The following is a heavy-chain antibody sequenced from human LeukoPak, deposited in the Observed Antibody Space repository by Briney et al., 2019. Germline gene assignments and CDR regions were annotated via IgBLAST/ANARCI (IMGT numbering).Heavy chain of an antibody. V-gene: IGHV4-30-4*08. CDR3: ARAGYYGSGSPHYMDV. Sequence: PSQTLPLTXTVSGGSISSGDYYWSCIRQPPGKGLEWIGNIYYSGSTYYNPSLKSRVTISVDTSKNQFSLKLSSVTAADTAVYYCARAGYYGSGSPHYMDVWGKGTTVTVSS. J-gene: IGHJ6*03. CDR1: GGSISSGDYY. CDR2: IYYSGST. D-gene: IGHD3-10*01.